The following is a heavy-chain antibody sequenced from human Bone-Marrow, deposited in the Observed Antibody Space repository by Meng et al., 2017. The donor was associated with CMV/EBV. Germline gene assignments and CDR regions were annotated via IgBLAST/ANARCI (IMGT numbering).Heavy chain of an antibody. Sequence: GESLKISCVASGFTFNTYVMSWVRQAPGKGLEWVSTIYSGADSIFYADSVKGRFTISRDNSKNTLYLRMNTLRAEDTALYYCAKDREDIAAASDGFDYWGQGTLVTVSS. D-gene: IGHD6-13*01. CDR2: IYSGADSI. CDR3: AKDREDIAAASDGFDY. V-gene: IGHV3-23*03. J-gene: IGHJ4*02. CDR1: GFTFNTYV.